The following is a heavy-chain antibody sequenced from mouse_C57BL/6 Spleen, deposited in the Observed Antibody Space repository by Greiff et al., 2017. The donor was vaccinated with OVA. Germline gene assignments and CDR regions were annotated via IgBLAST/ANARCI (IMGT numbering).Heavy chain of an antibody. CDR1: GYTFTSYW. J-gene: IGHJ4*01. CDR2: IYPGNSDT. CDR3: TSSPPTVGVKPLYAMGY. Sequence: EVQLQQSGTVLARPGASVKLSCKTSGYTFTSYWMHWVKQRPGQGLEWIGAIYPGNSDTSSNQKFTGKAKLTAVTSASTAYMKLSSLANEDSTVYCCTSSPPTVGVKPLYAMGYWGQGTSVTVAS. V-gene: IGHV1-5*01. D-gene: IGHD1-1*01.